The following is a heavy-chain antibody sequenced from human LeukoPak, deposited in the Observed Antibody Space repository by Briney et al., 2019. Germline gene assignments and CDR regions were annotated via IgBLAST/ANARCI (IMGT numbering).Heavy chain of an antibody. D-gene: IGHD6-13*01. V-gene: IGHV3-30*18. Sequence: PGGSLRLSCAASGFTFSSYVMHWVRQAPGKGLEWVAVISYGGSNKYYADSVKGRFTISRDNSKNTLYLQMNSLRAEDTAVYYCAKAPAAGTAVRRRNYYYYYGMDVWGQGTTVTVSS. CDR3: AKAPAAGTAVRRRNYYYYYGMDV. J-gene: IGHJ6*02. CDR2: ISYGGSNK. CDR1: GFTFSSYV.